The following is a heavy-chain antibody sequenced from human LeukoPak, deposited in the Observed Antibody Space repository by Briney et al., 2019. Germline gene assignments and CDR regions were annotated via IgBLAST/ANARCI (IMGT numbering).Heavy chain of an antibody. Sequence: GASVKVSCKASGGTFSSYAISWVRQAPGQGLEWMGGIIPIFGTANYAQKFQGRVTITADKSTSTAYMELSSLRSEDTAVYYCARDPGDSSGYPDAFDIWGQGTMVTVSS. J-gene: IGHJ3*02. CDR1: GGTFSSYA. D-gene: IGHD3-22*01. CDR2: IIPIFGTA. CDR3: ARDPGDSSGYPDAFDI. V-gene: IGHV1-69*06.